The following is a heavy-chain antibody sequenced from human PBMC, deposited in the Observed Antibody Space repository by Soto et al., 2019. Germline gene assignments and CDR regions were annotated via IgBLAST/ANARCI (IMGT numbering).Heavy chain of an antibody. Sequence: PSDTLSLTCTVSHVYTTRCDDFWAWIHQPPGKGLEFIGSVHSSGGTYYSPSLKSRASISIDKSRNQFSLKLTSVNAGDTAVYFCASVVVGATRQTGSDHWGQGTLVTVSS. D-gene: IGHD2-15*01. CDR1: HVYTTRCDDF. CDR2: VHSSGGT. V-gene: IGHV4-39*01. J-gene: IGHJ4*02. CDR3: ASVVVGATRQTGSDH.